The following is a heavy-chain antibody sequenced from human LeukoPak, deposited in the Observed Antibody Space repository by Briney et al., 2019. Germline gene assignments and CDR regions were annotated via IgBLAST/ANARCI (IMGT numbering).Heavy chain of an antibody. V-gene: IGHV3-20*04. D-gene: IGHD3-10*01. CDR2: INWNGGST. Sequence: GGSLRLSCAASGFTFDDYGMSWVRQAPGKGLEWVSDINWNGGSTGYADSVKGRFTISRDNSKNTLYLEMNSLRAEDRAVYYCAKDIGSYYDYWGQGILVTVSS. J-gene: IGHJ4*02. CDR1: GFTFDDYG. CDR3: AKDIGSYYDY.